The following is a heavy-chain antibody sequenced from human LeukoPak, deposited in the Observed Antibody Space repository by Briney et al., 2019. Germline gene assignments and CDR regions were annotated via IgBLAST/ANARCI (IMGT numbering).Heavy chain of an antibody. CDR2: IKQDGSEK. CDR1: GFTFSSYW. Sequence: GGSLRLSCAASGFTFSSYWMSWVRQAPGKGLEWVANIKQDGSEKYYVDSVKGRFTISRDNAKNSLYLQMNILRAEDTAEYYCARGRVGGSYYFDYWGQGTLVTVSS. J-gene: IGHJ4*02. V-gene: IGHV3-7*01. CDR3: ARGRVGGSYYFDY. D-gene: IGHD1-26*01.